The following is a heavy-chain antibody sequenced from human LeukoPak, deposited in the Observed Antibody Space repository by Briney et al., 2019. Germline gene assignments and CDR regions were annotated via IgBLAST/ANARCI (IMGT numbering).Heavy chain of an antibody. CDR3: AIETHKFGVVIIGGIFDY. V-gene: IGHV1-2*02. D-gene: IGHD3-3*01. J-gene: IGHJ4*02. CDR1: GYTFTGYY. CDR2: INPNSGGT. Sequence: ASVKVSCKASGYTFTGYYMHWVRQAPGQGLEWMGWINPNSGGTNYAQKFQGRVTMTRDTSISTAYMELSRLRSDDTAVYYCAIETHKFGVVIIGGIFDYWGQGTLVTVSS.